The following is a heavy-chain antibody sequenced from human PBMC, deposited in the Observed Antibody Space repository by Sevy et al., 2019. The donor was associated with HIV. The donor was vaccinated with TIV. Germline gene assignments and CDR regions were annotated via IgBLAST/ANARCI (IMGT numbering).Heavy chain of an antibody. J-gene: IGHJ4*02. CDR2: ISGTSQTI. V-gene: IGHV3-48*01. D-gene: IGHD2-15*01. CDR3: ARVPLYDDPWYCDH. Sequence: GGSLRLSCGAAGFSFSTYSLNWVRQAPGKGLEWISYISGTSQTIYYADFVKGRFTISRDNAKNSLYLQMNSLGAEDTAIYYCARVPLYDDPWYCDHWGQGSLVTVSS. CDR1: GFSFSTYS.